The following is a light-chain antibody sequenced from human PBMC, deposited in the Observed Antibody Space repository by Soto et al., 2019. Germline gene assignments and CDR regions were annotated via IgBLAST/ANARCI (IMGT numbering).Light chain of an antibody. CDR1: SSDVGAYNY. CDR3: SSGKV. J-gene: IGLJ1*01. CDR2: EVS. V-gene: IGLV2-14*01. Sequence: QSALTQPASVSGSPGQSITFSCTGTSSDVGAYNYVSWYQQHPGKAPKLIIFEVSNRPSGVSNRFSGSKSGNTASLTISGLQAEDEADYYCSSGKVFGTGTKVTVL.